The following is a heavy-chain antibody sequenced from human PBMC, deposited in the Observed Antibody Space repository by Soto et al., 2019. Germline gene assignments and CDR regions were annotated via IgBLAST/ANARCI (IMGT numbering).Heavy chain of an antibody. CDR1: GYTFTSYG. J-gene: IGHJ6*02. CDR3: ARDRPPCMVRGVIDYYGMDV. V-gene: IGHV1-18*01. CDR2: ISAYNGNT. D-gene: IGHD3-10*01. Sequence: QVPLLQSGAEVKKPGASVKDSCKASGYTFTSYGISWVRQTPGQGLEWMGWISAYNGNTNYAQKLQGRVTMTTDTSTSTAYMELRSLRSDDTTVYYCARDRPPCMVRGVIDYYGMDVWGRGTTVVVSS.